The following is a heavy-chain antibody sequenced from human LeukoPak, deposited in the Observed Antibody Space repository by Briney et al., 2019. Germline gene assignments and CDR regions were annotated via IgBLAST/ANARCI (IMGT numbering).Heavy chain of an antibody. CDR3: AKDRLLVSTVADY. V-gene: IGHV3-48*03. Sequence: GGSLRLSCAASGFTFSSYEMNWVRQAPGKGLEWVSYISSSGSTIYYADSVKGRFTISRDNSKNTLYLQMNSLRAEDTAVYYCAKDRLLVSTVADYWGQGTLVTVSS. J-gene: IGHJ4*02. CDR1: GFTFSSYE. D-gene: IGHD4-23*01. CDR2: ISSSGSTI.